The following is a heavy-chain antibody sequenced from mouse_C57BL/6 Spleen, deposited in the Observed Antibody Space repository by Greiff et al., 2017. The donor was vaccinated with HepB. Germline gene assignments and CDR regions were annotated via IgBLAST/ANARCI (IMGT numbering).Heavy chain of an antibody. CDR1: GYAFSSYW. J-gene: IGHJ4*01. CDR3: AREGDYAMDY. V-gene: IGHV1-80*01. Sequence: QVHVKQSGAELVKPGASVKISCKASGYAFSSYWMNWVKQRPGKGLEWIGQIYPGDGDTNYNGKFKGKATLTADKSSSTAYMQLSSLTSEDSAVYFCAREGDYAMDYWGQGTSVTVSS. CDR2: IYPGDGDT.